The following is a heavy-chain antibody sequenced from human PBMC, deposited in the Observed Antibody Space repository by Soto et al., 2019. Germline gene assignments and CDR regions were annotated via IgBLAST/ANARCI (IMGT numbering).Heavy chain of an antibody. CDR1: GFTFNNYW. D-gene: IGHD3-10*01. J-gene: IGHJ4*02. Sequence: GGSLRLSCVASGFTFNNYWMHWVRQVPGKGLVWVSRIKTDGSSPNYADSVEGRFTISSDNAKNTLYLQMNSLRAEDTAVYYCARDRIAGSGSCDNWGQGTLVTGSS. CDR2: IKTDGSSP. CDR3: ARDRIAGSGSCDN. V-gene: IGHV3-74*01.